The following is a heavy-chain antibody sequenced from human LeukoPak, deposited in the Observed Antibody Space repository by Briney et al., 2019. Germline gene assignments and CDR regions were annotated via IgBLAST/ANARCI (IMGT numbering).Heavy chain of an antibody. D-gene: IGHD4-11*01. Sequence: GGSLRLSCASSGFTFSSYAMRWVRRAPGKGLEWVTSVSGGGLDTYYADSVKGRFTISRDHSKNTLYLEMNSLRVEDTAEYYCARGLDYGNYVGCDYWGQGTKVTVSS. CDR3: ARGLDYGNYVGCDY. CDR2: VSGGGLDT. CDR1: GFTFSSYA. V-gene: IGHV3-23*01. J-gene: IGHJ4*02.